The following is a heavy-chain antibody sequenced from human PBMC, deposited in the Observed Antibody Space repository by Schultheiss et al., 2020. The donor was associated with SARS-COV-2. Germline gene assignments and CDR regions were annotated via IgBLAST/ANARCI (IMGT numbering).Heavy chain of an antibody. CDR3: ARDPYWDRTLPLRFFAFGSFDP. Sequence: GESLKISCQGSGYSFTTFWIGWVRQMPGNGLEWMGSIYPGDSDIRYSPSFQGQVTISADRSISTAYLQWRSLKASDTAVYYCARDPYWDRTLPLRFFAFGSFDPWGQGTLVTVSS. J-gene: IGHJ5*02. V-gene: IGHV5-51*01. CDR1: GYSFTTFW. CDR2: IYPGDSDI. D-gene: IGHD3-3*01.